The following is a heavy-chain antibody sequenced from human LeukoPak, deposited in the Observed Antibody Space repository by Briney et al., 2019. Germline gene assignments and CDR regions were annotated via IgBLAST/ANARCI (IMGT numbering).Heavy chain of an antibody. V-gene: IGHV4-34*01. CDR2: INHSGST. Sequence: SETLSLTCAVYGGSFSGYYWSWIRRPPGKGLEWIGEINHSGSTNYNPSLKSRVTISVDTSKNQFSLKLSSVTAADTAVYYCARFAIAVAGTVAGFDYWGQGTLVTVSS. J-gene: IGHJ4*02. CDR3: ARFAIAVAGTVAGFDY. CDR1: GGSFSGYY. D-gene: IGHD6-19*01.